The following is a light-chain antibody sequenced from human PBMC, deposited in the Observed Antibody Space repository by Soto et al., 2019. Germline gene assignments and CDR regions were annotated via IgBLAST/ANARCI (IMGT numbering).Light chain of an antibody. CDR2: LGS. J-gene: IGKJ2*01. V-gene: IGKV2-28*01. Sequence: DIVMTQSPLSLPVTPGEPASISCRSSQSLLHSNGYNYLDWYLQKPGQSPQLLIYLGSNRASGVPDRFSGSGSGTDFTLKISRVEDEDVGVYYCMQALRTPHTFGQGTNLEIK. CDR1: QSLLHSNGYNY. CDR3: MQALRTPHT.